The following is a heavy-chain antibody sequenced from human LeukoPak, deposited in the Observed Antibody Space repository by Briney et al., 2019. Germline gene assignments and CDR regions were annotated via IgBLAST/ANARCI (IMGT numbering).Heavy chain of an antibody. CDR2: IYYSGST. D-gene: IGHD2-2*01. CDR3: ARVVPAANDAFDI. Sequence: SETLSLTCTVSGGSISSGDYYWSWIRQPPGKGLEWIGYIYYSGSTYYNPSLKSRVAISVDTSKNQFSLKLNSVTAADTAVYYCARVVPAANDAFDIWGRGTMVTVSS. CDR1: GGSISSGDYY. V-gene: IGHV4-30-4*01. J-gene: IGHJ3*02.